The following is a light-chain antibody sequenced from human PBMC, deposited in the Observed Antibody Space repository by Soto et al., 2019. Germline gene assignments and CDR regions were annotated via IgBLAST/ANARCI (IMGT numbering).Light chain of an antibody. Sequence: DIQMTQSPSTLSASVGDRVTITCRASQSISSWLAWYQQKPGKAPKFLIYQASNLQIGVPSRFSGSGSGTEFTLTISNLQPDDFATYYCQQYKSYSTFGQGPKVDIK. V-gene: IGKV1-5*03. J-gene: IGKJ2*01. CDR2: QAS. CDR3: QQYKSYST. CDR1: QSISSW.